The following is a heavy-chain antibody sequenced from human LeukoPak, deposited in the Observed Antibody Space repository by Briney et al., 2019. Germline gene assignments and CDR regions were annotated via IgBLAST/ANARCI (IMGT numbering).Heavy chain of an antibody. J-gene: IGHJ5*02. D-gene: IGHD2-2*01. Sequence: PGGSLRLSCAASGFTFSSYAMSWVRQAPGRGLEWVSAISGSGGSTYYADSVKGRFTISRDNSKNTLYLQMNSLRAEDTAVYYCAKETPYGIVVVPAATWSWFDPWGQGTLVTVSS. CDR1: GFTFSSYA. CDR3: AKETPYGIVVVPAATWSWFDP. V-gene: IGHV3-23*01. CDR2: ISGSGGST.